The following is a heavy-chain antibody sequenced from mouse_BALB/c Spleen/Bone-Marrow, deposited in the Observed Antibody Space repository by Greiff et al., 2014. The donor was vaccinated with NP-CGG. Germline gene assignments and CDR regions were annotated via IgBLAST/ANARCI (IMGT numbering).Heavy chain of an antibody. Sequence: EVQLQQSGAELVKPGASVKLSCTASGFNIKDTYMQWVKQRPEQGLEWIGRIDPANGNTKYDPKFQGKATVTADTSSNTAYLQLSSLTSEDTAVYYCATYYYGSSWWFAYWGQGTLLTVSA. J-gene: IGHJ3*01. CDR2: IDPANGNT. D-gene: IGHD1-1*01. CDR3: ATYYYGSSWWFAY. V-gene: IGHV14-3*02. CDR1: GFNIKDTY.